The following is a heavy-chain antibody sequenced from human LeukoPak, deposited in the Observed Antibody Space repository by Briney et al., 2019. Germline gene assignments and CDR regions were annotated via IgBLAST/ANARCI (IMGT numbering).Heavy chain of an antibody. Sequence: KASETLSLTCTVSGGSISSYYWSWIRQPPGKGLEWIGYIYYSGSTNYNPSLKSRVTISVDTSKNQFSLKLSSVTAADTAVYYCARATPRDAFDIWGQGTMVTVSS. CDR3: ARATPRDAFDI. CDR1: GGSISSYY. J-gene: IGHJ3*02. CDR2: IYYSGST. V-gene: IGHV4-59*01.